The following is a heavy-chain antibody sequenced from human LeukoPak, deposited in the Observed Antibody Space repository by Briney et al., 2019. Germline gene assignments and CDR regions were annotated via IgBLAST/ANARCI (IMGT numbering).Heavy chain of an antibody. D-gene: IGHD2-15*01. Sequence: GGSLRLSCAASGFSLSAYWMTWVRLAPRKGLEWVAHINRDGSQKNHVDSVKGRFTISRDNAENSLFLQMNSLTAEDTAVYYCARDNTYCSGSRRYDRFDYWGQGTLVTVSS. CDR1: GFSLSAYW. J-gene: IGHJ4*02. V-gene: IGHV3-7*01. CDR2: INRDGSQK. CDR3: ARDNTYCSGSRRYDRFDY.